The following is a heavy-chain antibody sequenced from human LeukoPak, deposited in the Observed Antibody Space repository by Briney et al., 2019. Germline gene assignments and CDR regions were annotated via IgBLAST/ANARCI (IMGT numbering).Heavy chain of an antibody. CDR1: GFTFSSYA. D-gene: IGHD3-9*01. CDR3: ARASYDFLTAYYIDY. J-gene: IGHJ4*02. CDR2: ISYAGSNK. Sequence: PGRSLRLSCAASGFTFSSYAMHWVRQAPGKGLEWVAVISYAGSNKYYADSVKGRFTISRDNSKNTLSLQMNSLTAEDTAVYFCARASYDFLTAYYIDYWGQGTLVTVSS. V-gene: IGHV3-30*04.